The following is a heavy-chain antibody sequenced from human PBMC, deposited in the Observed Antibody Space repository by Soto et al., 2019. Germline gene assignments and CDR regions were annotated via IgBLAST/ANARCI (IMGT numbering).Heavy chain of an antibody. CDR3: ARLDFWSGYLDY. V-gene: IGHV4-59*01. D-gene: IGHD3-3*01. CDR2: IYYSGST. CDR1: GGSISSYY. J-gene: IGHJ4*02. Sequence: SETLSLTCTVSGGSISSYYWSWIRQPPGKGLEWIGYIYYSGSTNYNPSLKSRVTISVDTSKNQFSLKLSSVTAADTAVYYCARLDFWSGYLDYWGQGTLVTVSS.